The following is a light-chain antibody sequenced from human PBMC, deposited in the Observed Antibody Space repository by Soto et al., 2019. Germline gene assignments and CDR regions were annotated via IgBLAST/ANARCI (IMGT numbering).Light chain of an antibody. J-gene: IGKJ1*01. CDR3: QQYYSAPGT. Sequence: DVVMTQFPDSLAVSLGERATLSCKSGQSLLYTPNNYNYLAWYQQKAGQPPKLLIYWASTRESGVPDRFSGSGSGADFKLTISNLQAEDVAVYFCQQYYSAPGTFGQGTRVEIK. V-gene: IGKV4-1*01. CDR2: WAS. CDR1: QSLLYTPNNYNY.